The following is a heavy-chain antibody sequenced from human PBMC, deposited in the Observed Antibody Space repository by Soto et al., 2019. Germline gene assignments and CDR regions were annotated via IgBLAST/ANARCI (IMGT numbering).Heavy chain of an antibody. Sequence: SLKVSCKSSGDPFSTYTITWMRQAPGQGLEWMGGIIPRSATSNYAQKFQGRVTITADESTNTAYMELSSLRSEDTAVYYCAREGLVLVPTTVNSDYNYFATDGWGQGTTVTVSS. CDR2: IIPRSATS. J-gene: IGHJ6*02. CDR3: AREGLVLVPTTVNSDYNYFATDG. CDR1: GDPFSTYT. V-gene: IGHV1-69*13. D-gene: IGHD2-2*01.